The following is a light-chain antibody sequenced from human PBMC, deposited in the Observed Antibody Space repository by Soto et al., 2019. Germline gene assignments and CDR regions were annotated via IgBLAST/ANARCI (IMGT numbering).Light chain of an antibody. CDR3: SSYAGYSTSVV. J-gene: IGLJ2*01. Sequence: QSVLTQPASVSGSPGQSITISCTGTSSDVGGYNLVSWYQQHPGKAPKLMIYEANKRPSGVSNRFSGSKSGNTASLTISGLQPEDEAEYHCSSYAGYSTSVVFGGGTKVTVL. CDR1: SSDVGGYNL. V-gene: IGLV2-23*01. CDR2: EAN.